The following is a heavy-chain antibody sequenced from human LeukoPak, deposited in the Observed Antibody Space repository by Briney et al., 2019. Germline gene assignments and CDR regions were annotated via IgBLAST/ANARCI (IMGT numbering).Heavy chain of an antibody. CDR1: GFTFSVYA. V-gene: IGHV3-23*01. J-gene: IGHJ6*03. Sequence: PGGSLRLSCAASGFTFSVYAMSWVRQAPGKGLEWVSTIDNSGAGTYYADSVKGRFTISRDNPQNIVYLQMNSLTAEDTAVYYCAKRYYYLDVWGKGTTVTV. CDR3: AKRYYYLDV. CDR2: IDNSGAGT.